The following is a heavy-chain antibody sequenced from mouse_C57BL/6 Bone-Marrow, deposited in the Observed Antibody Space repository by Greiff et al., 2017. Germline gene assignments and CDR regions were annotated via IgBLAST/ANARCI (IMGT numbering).Heavy chain of an antibody. Sequence: EVHLVESGPVLVKPGASVKMSCKASGYTFTDYYMNWVKQSHGKSLEWIGVINPYNGGTSYNQKFKGKATLTVDKSSSTAYMELNSLTSEDSAVYYCARYYWNWYFDVWGTGTTVTVSS. CDR3: ARYYWNWYFDV. J-gene: IGHJ1*03. CDR1: GYTFTDYY. CDR2: INPYNGGT. V-gene: IGHV1-19*01. D-gene: IGHD1-1*01.